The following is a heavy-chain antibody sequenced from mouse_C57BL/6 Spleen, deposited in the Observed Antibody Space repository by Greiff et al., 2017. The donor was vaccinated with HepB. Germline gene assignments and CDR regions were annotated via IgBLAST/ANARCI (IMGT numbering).Heavy chain of an antibody. J-gene: IGHJ4*01. D-gene: IGHD2-4*01. CDR3: ARGNDYLRAMDY. Sequence: EVQVVESEGGLVQPGSSMKLSCTASGFTFSDYYMAWVRQVPEKGLEWVANINYDGSSTYYLDSLKSRFIISRDNAKNILYLQMSSLKSEDTATYYCARGNDYLRAMDYWGQGTSVTVSS. CDR2: INYDGSST. CDR1: GFTFSDYY. V-gene: IGHV5-16*01.